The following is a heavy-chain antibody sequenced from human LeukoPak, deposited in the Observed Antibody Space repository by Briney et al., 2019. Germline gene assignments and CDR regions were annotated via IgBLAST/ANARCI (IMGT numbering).Heavy chain of an antibody. Sequence: GGSLRLSCAASGFTFSDYYMSWIRQAPGEGLEWGSYISSSGSTIYYADSVKGRFTISRDNAKDSLYLQMNSLRAEDTAVYYCARTPYYYYYGMDVWGQGTTVTVSS. CDR1: GFTFSDYY. J-gene: IGHJ6*02. V-gene: IGHV3-11*01. CDR2: ISSSGSTI. CDR3: ARTPYYYYYGMDV.